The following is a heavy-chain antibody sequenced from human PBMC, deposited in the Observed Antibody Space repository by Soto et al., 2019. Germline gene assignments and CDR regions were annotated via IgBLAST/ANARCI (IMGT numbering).Heavy chain of an antibody. V-gene: IGHV3-23*01. D-gene: IGHD1-26*01. J-gene: IGHJ5*02. CDR2: ISGSGFKK. Sequence: GGSLRLSCAASGFIFENFGMSWVRQAPGKGLEWISSISGSGFKKYYADSVKGRFTISRDNSKSTVCLELNNLSAEDTAVYHCAKNQGVELVPLATVDWFDPWGQGSVVTVSP. CDR1: GFIFENFG. CDR3: AKNQGVELVPLATVDWFDP.